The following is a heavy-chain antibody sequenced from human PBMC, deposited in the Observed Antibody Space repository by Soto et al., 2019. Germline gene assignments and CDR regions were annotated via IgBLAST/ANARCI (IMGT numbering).Heavy chain of an antibody. CDR3: AREMDSRIVVVVAATDYGDYGFDY. CDR1: GYTFTGYY. CDR2: INPNSGGT. D-gene: IGHD2-15*01. V-gene: IGHV1-2*04. J-gene: IGHJ4*02. Sequence: ASVKVSCKASGYTFTGYYMHWVRQAPGQGLEWMGWINPNSGGTNYAQKFQGWVTMTRDTSISPAYMELRRLRSDDTAVYYCAREMDSRIVVVVAATDYGDYGFDYWGQGTLVTVSS.